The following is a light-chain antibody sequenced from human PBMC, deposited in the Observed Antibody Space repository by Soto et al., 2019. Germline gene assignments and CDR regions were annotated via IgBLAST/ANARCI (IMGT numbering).Light chain of an antibody. CDR2: GAS. V-gene: IGKV3-20*01. CDR1: QSVSSSY. J-gene: IGKJ1*01. CDR3: QHYGSSRQWT. Sequence: EIVLTQSPGTLSLSPGERATLSCRASQSVSSSYLAWYQQKPGQAPRLLIYGASSRATGIQDRFSGSGCGTDVHLDISRQEHEDCVVDYCQHYGSSRQWTFGQGTKVEI.